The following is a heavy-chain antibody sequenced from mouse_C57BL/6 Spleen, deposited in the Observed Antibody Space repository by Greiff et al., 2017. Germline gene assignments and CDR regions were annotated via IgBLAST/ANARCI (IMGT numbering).Heavy chain of an antibody. D-gene: IGHD2-5*01. V-gene: IGHV1-64*01. CDR1: GYTFTSYW. CDR3: AREEDYNKGYAMDY. Sequence: QVQLQQPGAELVKPGASVKLSCKASGYTFTSYWMHWVKQRPGQGLEWIGMIHPNSGSTNYNEKFKSKATLTVDKSSSTAYMQLSSLTSEDSAVYYCAREEDYNKGYAMDYWGQGTSVTVSA. CDR2: IHPNSGST. J-gene: IGHJ4*01.